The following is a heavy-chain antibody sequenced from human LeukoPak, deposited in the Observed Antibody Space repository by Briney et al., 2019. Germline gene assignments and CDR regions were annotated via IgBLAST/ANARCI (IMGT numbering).Heavy chain of an antibody. CDR2: IIPSGHTT. CDR3: ARDFRGMTMIRGVISGPKPFDY. D-gene: IGHD3-10*01. CDR1: GFTFSSHG. J-gene: IGHJ4*02. Sequence: GGSLRLSCAASGFTFSSHGMNWVRQAPGKGLEWVSGIIPSGHTTYYADSVRGRFTISRDNSRNTVYLQLTSLRAEDTALYYCARDFRGMTMIRGVISGPKPFDYWGQGTLVTVSS. V-gene: IGHV3-23*01.